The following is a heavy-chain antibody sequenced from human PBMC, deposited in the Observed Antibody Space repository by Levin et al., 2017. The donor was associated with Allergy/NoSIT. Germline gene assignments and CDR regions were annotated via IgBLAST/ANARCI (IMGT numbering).Heavy chain of an antibody. CDR1: GFTFSSYS. J-gene: IGHJ6*02. CDR3: ARDPSNYDHGMDV. CDR2: ISSRSSTI. D-gene: IGHD2-2*01. Sequence: PGGSLRLSCAASGFTFSSYSMNWVRQAPGKGLEWVSYISSRSSTIYYADSVEGRFTISRDNAKNSLYLQMNSLRAEDTAVYYCARDPSNYDHGMDVWGQGTTVTVSS. V-gene: IGHV3-48*01.